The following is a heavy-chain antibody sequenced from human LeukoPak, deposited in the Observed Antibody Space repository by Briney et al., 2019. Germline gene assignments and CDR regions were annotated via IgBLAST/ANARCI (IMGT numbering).Heavy chain of an antibody. Sequence: GGSLRLSCAASGFTFSSYAMHWVRQAPGKGLEWVAVISYDGSNKYYADSVKGRFTISRDNSKNTLYLHMNSLRAEDTAVYYCARDSGGSGSYYNDNYWYFDLWGRGTLVTVSS. D-gene: IGHD3-10*01. CDR2: ISYDGSNK. J-gene: IGHJ2*01. CDR3: ARDSGGSGSYYNDNYWYFDL. V-gene: IGHV3-30-3*01. CDR1: GFTFSSYA.